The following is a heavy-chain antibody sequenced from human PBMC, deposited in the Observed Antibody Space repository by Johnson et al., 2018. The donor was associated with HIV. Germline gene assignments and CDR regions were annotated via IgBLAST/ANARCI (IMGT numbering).Heavy chain of an antibody. CDR2: IRSKANSYAT. CDR1: GFTFSGSA. V-gene: IGHV3-73*02. CDR3: ASFAAAGDAFDI. J-gene: IGHJ3*02. Sequence: VQLVESGGGLVQPGGSLKLSCAASGFTFSGSAMHWVRQASGKGLEWVGRIRSKANSYATAYAASVTGRFTISRDDSKNTAYLQMNSLRAEDTAVYYCASFAAAGDAFDIWGQGTMVTVSS. D-gene: IGHD6-13*01.